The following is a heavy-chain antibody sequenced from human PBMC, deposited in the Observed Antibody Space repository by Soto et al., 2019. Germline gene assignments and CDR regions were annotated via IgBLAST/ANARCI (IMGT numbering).Heavy chain of an antibody. D-gene: IGHD4-17*01. CDR1: GFTFSSYG. CDR3: AKDRPPFGDEGYYYYGMDV. CDR2: ISYDGSNK. V-gene: IGHV3-30*18. Sequence: QVQLVESGGGVVQPGRSLRLSCAASGFTFSSYGMHWVRQAPGKGLEWVAVISYDGSNKYYADPVKGRFTISRDNSKNTLYLQMNSLRAEDTAVYYCAKDRPPFGDEGYYYYGMDVWGQGTTVTVSS. J-gene: IGHJ6*02.